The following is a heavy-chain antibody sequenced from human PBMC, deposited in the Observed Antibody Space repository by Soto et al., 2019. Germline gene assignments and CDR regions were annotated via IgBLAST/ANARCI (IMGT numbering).Heavy chain of an antibody. V-gene: IGHV4-34*01. Sequence: SETLSLTCAVYGGSFSGYYWSWIRQPPGKGLEWIGEINHSGSTNYNPSLKSRVTISVDTSKNLFSLKLSSVTAADTAVYYCARDRSGGSGSYFDYWGQGTLVTVSS. CDR2: INHSGST. CDR3: ARDRSGGSGSYFDY. CDR1: GGSFSGYY. D-gene: IGHD3-10*01. J-gene: IGHJ4*02.